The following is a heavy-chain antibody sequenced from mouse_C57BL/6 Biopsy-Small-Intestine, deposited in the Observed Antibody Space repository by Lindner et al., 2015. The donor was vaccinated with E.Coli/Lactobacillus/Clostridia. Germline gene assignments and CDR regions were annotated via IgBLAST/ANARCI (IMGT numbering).Heavy chain of an antibody. CDR2: INPNNGGT. V-gene: IGHV1-22*01. J-gene: IGHJ3*01. CDR3: ARGFYKGFAY. Sequence: VQLQESGPELAKSGASVKMSCKASGYTFTDYNIHWVKQSHGKSLEWIGYINPNNGGTTYNQKFKGKATLTVNKSSSTAYMELRSLTSEDSAVYYCARGFYKGFAYWGQGTLVTVSA. D-gene: IGHD2-1*01. CDR1: GYTFTDYN.